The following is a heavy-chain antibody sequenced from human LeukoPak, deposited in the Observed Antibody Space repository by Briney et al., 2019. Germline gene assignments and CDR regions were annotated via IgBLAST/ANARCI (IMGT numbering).Heavy chain of an antibody. D-gene: IGHD3-10*01. CDR2: INHSGST. CDR1: GGSFSGYY. V-gene: IGHV4-34*01. Sequence: SETLSLTCAVYGGSFSGYYWSWIRQPPGKGLEWIGEINHSGSTNYNPSLKSRVTISVDTSKNQVSLKLSSVTAADTAVYYCARGKAYYYPSYYYMDVWGKGTTVTVSS. CDR3: ARGKAYYYPSYYYMDV. J-gene: IGHJ6*03.